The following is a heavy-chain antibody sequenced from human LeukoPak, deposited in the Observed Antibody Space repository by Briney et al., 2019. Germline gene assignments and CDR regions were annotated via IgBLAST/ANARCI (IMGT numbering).Heavy chain of an antibody. D-gene: IGHD5-18*01. Sequence: PSGTLSLTCAVSGGSISSSNWWSWVRQPPGKGLEWIGEIYHSGSTNYNPSLKSRVTISVDTSKNQFSLKLSSVTAADTAVYYCARVQGKLWTYYFDYWGQGNLVTVSS. CDR2: IYHSGST. CDR3: ARVQGKLWTYYFDY. CDR1: GGSISSSNW. V-gene: IGHV4-4*02. J-gene: IGHJ4*02.